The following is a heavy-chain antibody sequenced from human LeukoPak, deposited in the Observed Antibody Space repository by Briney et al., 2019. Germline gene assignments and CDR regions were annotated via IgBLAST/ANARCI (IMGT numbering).Heavy chain of an antibody. D-gene: IGHD5-12*01. V-gene: IGHV3-30*02. CDR2: IRYDGSNK. CDR1: GFTFSSYS. CDR3: ARDFLPPGSGYDYNY. J-gene: IGHJ4*02. Sequence: GGSLRLSCAASGFTFSSYSMNWVRQAPGKGLEWVAFIRYDGSNKYYADSVKGRFTISRDNSKNTLYLQMNSLRAEDTAVYYCARDFLPPGSGYDYNYWGQGTLVTVSS.